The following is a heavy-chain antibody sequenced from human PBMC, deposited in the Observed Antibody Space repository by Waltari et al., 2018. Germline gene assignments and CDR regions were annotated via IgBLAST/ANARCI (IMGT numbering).Heavy chain of an antibody. CDR3: ARGGRGIAAAGTSEFWGY. CDR1: GFTFSDYG. V-gene: IGHV3-33*01. D-gene: IGHD6-13*01. Sequence: GGGEVQPGRSLRLSCAASGFTFSDYGMHWVRQAPGKGLEWVAVIWFDGSNKYYSGSVKGRFTVSRDNSKNILYLQMNSLRAEDTAVYYCARGGRGIAAAGTSEFWGYWGQGTLVTVSS. J-gene: IGHJ4*02. CDR2: IWFDGSNK.